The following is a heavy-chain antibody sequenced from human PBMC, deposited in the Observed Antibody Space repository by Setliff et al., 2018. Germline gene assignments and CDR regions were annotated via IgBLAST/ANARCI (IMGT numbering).Heavy chain of an antibody. CDR2: ISSIGNT. CDR3: ARDSTWYWYFDL. V-gene: IGHV4-4*08. Sequence: SETLSLTCTVSGGSISDSSWSWIRQPPGKGLEWIGCISSIGNTYYNPSLGSRLTISADTSNNQFSLNLISVTAADTAVYYCARDSTWYWYFDLWGRGTLVTVSS. J-gene: IGHJ2*01. CDR1: GGSISDSS. D-gene: IGHD3-16*01.